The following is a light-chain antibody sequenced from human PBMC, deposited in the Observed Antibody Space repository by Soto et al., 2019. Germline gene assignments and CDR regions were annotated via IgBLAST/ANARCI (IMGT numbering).Light chain of an antibody. J-gene: IGKJ1*01. CDR1: ESLSSAY. CDR3: QQYGSSLPKQ. V-gene: IGKV3-20*01. Sequence: EIVLTQSPGSLSLSPGERATLSCRASESLSSAYLAWYQQKPGQAPRLLLYGASTRATGIPDRFSGSGSGTEFTLTISRLEPEDLAVYYCQQYGSSLPKQFGQVTKVDIK. CDR2: GAS.